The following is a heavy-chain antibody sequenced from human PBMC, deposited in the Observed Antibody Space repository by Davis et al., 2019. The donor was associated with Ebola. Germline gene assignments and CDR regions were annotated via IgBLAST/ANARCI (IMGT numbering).Heavy chain of an antibody. CDR3: VRGGVGYSFDY. V-gene: IGHV3-30*14. J-gene: IGHJ4*02. CDR2: VSYHVTNK. D-gene: IGHD5-18*01. Sequence: GESLKISCAASGFSFSDYAMHWVRQAPGKGLEWVAVVSYHVTNKYYADSVKGRFTISRENAKNSFYVQMNNLRAGDTAVYYCVRGGVGYSFDYWGQGTLVTVSS. CDR1: GFSFSDYA.